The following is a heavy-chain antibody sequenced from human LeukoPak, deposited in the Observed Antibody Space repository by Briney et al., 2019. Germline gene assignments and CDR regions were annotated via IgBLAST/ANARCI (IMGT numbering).Heavy chain of an antibody. D-gene: IGHD3-22*01. CDR2: INPNTGGT. V-gene: IGHV1-2*02. Sequence: ASVKVSCKASGYTFTGYYIHWVRQAPGQGLEWMGWINPNTGGTNYAQKFQGRVTMTRDTSISTAYMELSRLRSDDTAVYYCARVKSYYDSSGYLYYFDYWGQGTLVTVSS. J-gene: IGHJ4*02. CDR1: GYTFTGYY. CDR3: ARVKSYYDSSGYLYYFDY.